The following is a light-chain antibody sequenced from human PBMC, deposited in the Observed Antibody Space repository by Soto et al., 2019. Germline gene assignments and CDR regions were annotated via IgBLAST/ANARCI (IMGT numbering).Light chain of an antibody. V-gene: IGLV2-14*01. J-gene: IGLJ1*01. CDR1: SSDVGLYDY. Sequence: QSALTQPASVSGSPGQSITISCTGTSSDVGLYDYVSWYQQHPGKAPQLMIYAVSNRPSGVSNRYSGSKSGNSASLTISGLQADDEADYYCCSLTTSHTYVFGSGTKVTVL. CDR3: CSLTTSHTYV. CDR2: AVS.